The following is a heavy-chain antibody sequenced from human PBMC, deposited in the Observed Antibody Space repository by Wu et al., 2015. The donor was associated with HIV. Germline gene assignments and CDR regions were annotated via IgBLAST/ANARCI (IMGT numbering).Heavy chain of an antibody. Sequence: QVQLVQSGAEVKKPGASVKVSCKASGYTFKNFYIHWVRQAPGQRLEWLAWINPNSGDTNSAQKFQGRVTLTSDTSISTTYMELSGLRSDDTAVYYCARDPFYDHSGYXKLDYWGQGTLVTVSS. J-gene: IGHJ4*02. CDR3: ARDPFYDHSGYXKLDY. V-gene: IGHV1-2*02. CDR2: INPNSGDT. CDR1: GYTFKNFY. D-gene: IGHD3-22*01.